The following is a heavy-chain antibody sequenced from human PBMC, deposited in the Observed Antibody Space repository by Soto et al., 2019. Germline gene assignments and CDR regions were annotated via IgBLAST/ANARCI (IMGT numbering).Heavy chain of an antibody. D-gene: IGHD4-17*01. V-gene: IGHV4-59*08. CDR2: IYYSGNT. J-gene: IGHJ5*02. Sequence: SETLSLTCTVSGGSISSYYWSWIRQPPGKGLEWIGYIYYSGNTNYNPSLKSRVTISVDTSKNQFSLKLSSVTAADTAVYYCARQPYRTVTTLADWFDPWGQGTLVTVSS. CDR3: ARQPYRTVTTLADWFDP. CDR1: GGSISSYY.